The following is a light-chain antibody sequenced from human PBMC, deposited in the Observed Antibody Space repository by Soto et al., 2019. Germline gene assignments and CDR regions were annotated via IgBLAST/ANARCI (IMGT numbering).Light chain of an antibody. J-gene: IGLJ1*01. V-gene: IGLV2-14*01. CDR2: EVN. CDR3: SSYTSSSTRLYV. Sequence: QSVLTQPASVSVSPGQSITISCTGTGSDVGLYDYVSWYQQHPGKAPKLMIFEVNQRPSGVSNRFSGSKSGNTASLTISGVQAEDEADYYCSSYTSSSTRLYVFGTGTKLT. CDR1: GSDVGLYDY.